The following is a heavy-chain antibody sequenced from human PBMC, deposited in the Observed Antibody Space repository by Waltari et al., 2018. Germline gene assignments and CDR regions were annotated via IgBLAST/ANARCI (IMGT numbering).Heavy chain of an antibody. Sequence: QVQLQQWGAGLLKPSETLSLTCAVYGGSFSGYYWSWIRQPPGKGLEWIGEINHRGRTNNNPTLKSRVTISVDTSKNQFSLKLSSVTAADTAVYYCARGGDFWSGYYQHRRWFDPWGQGTLVTVSS. CDR2: INHRGRT. CDR1: GGSFSGYY. CDR3: ARGGDFWSGYYQHRRWFDP. V-gene: IGHV4-34*01. J-gene: IGHJ5*02. D-gene: IGHD3-3*01.